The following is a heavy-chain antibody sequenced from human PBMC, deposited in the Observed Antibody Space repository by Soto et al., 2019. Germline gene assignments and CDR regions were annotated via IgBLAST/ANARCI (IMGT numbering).Heavy chain of an antibody. CDR3: ATTSEQWLQVHYFMDV. J-gene: IGHJ6*02. V-gene: IGHV3-48*02. D-gene: IGHD6-19*01. CDR1: GFTFRSYN. Sequence: GGSLRLSCTASGFTFRSYNMHWVRQAPGQGQEWVSYFSISSTSIYCADSVKRRFTISRDDAKNSLFLQMSSLRDEDTAVYYCATTSEQWLQVHYFMDVWGQGTTVTVSS. CDR2: FSISSTSI.